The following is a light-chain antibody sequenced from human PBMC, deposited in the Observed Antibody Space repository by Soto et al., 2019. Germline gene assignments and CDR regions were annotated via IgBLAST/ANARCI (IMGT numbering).Light chain of an antibody. CDR3: QQYNSYSAWT. J-gene: IGKJ1*01. V-gene: IGKV1-39*01. CDR2: DAS. CDR1: QSISNY. Sequence: DIQMTQSPSSLSASVGDRVTITCRASQSISNYLNWYQQKPGKAPKVLIYDASSLQSGVPSRFSGSGSGTEFTLTISSLQPDDFATYYCQQYNSYSAWTFGQGTKV.